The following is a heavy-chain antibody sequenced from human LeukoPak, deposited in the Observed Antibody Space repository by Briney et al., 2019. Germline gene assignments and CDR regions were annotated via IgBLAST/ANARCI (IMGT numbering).Heavy chain of an antibody. Sequence: PSETLSLTCTVSGGSISSYYWSWIRQPPGKGREWIGYIYYSGTTNYNPPLKSRVTISVDTSKNQFSLKLSSVTAADTAVYYCARGVYIAAAQYGYWGQGTLVTVSS. J-gene: IGHJ4*02. V-gene: IGHV4-59*01. CDR1: GGSISSYY. CDR3: ARGVYIAAAQYGY. CDR2: IYYSGTT. D-gene: IGHD6-13*01.